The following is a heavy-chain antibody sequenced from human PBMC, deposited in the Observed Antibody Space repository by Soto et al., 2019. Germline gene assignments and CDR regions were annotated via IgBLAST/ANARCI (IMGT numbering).Heavy chain of an antibody. J-gene: IGHJ6*02. D-gene: IGHD6-13*01. Sequence: GGSLRLSCAASGFTFRSYGVHWVRQAPGKGLEWVAVIWYDGNNKYYADSVKGRFTISRDNSKNTLYLQMNSLRAEDTAVYYCAGDRIASAGILYGMDVWGQGTTVTVSS. V-gene: IGHV3-33*01. CDR3: AGDRIASAGILYGMDV. CDR2: IWYDGNNK. CDR1: GFTFRSYG.